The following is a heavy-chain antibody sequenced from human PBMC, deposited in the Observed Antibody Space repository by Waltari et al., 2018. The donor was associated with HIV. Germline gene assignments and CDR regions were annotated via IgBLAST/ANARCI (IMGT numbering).Heavy chain of an antibody. CDR2: ISFDGENK. D-gene: IGHD2-2*01. Sequence: QVQLVESGGRVVQPGGSLILSCAASGFSFSNHAMHWVCQAPGKGLEGVALISFDGENKKYPESVKGRFTVSRDNSNNTVYLQMSSLRPGDTAVYYWAREGDCFSNKCSGGLMSYWGQGTLVTVSS. J-gene: IGHJ4*02. CDR3: AREGDCFSNKCSGGLMSY. V-gene: IGHV3-30*04. CDR1: GFSFSNHA.